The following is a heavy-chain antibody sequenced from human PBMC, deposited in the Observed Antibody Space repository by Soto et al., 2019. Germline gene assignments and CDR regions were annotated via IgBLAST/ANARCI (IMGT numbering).Heavy chain of an antibody. D-gene: IGHD2-2*01. CDR3: ARAYCSSTSCYAPRYFDL. V-gene: IGHV4-59*01. CDR2: IYYRGST. J-gene: IGHJ2*01. CDR1: GGSISSYY. Sequence: QVQLQESGPGLVKPSETLSLTCTVSGGSISSYYWSWIRQPPGKGLEWIGYIYYRGSTNYNPSLKSRVTISVDTSKNQFSLKLSSVTAADTAVYYCARAYCSSTSCYAPRYFDLWGRGTLVTVSS.